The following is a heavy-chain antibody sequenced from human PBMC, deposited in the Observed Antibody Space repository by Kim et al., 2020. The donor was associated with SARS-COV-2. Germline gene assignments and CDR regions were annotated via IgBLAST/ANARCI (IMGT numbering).Heavy chain of an antibody. J-gene: IGHJ6*02. CDR2: IIPILGIA. V-gene: IGHV1-69*04. CDR3: ARDRYYDSSGYIVGVLSYGMDV. Sequence: SVKVSCKASGGTFSSYTISWVRQAPGQGLEWMGRIIPILGIANYAQKFQGRVTITADKSTSTAYMELSSLRSEDTAVYYCARDRYYDSSGYIVGVLSYGMDVWGQGTTVTVSS. D-gene: IGHD3-22*01. CDR1: GGTFSSYT.